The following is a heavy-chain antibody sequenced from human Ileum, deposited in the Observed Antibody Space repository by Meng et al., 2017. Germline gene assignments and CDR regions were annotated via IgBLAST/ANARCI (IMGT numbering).Heavy chain of an antibody. CDR3: AIGRDTAKSGY. D-gene: IGHD5-18*01. CDR1: GGSISSGNYH. J-gene: IGHJ4*02. Sequence: SETLSLTCSVSGGSISSGNYHWSWFRQHPGKGLEWIGTLYYTGTTFYNPSLMSRPTISLDTSKNQFSLNLNSMTAADTAIYYCAIGRDTAKSGYWGQGTLVTVSS. V-gene: IGHV4-31*03. CDR2: LYYTGTT.